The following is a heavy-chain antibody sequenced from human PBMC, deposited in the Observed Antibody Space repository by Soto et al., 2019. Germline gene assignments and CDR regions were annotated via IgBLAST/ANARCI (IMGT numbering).Heavy chain of an antibody. V-gene: IGHV1-3*01. CDR3: ARGDCSGCSCYPYYYMDV. CDR2: INAGSGNT. D-gene: IGHD2-15*01. CDR1: GYTSTNYG. J-gene: IGHJ6*03. Sequence: ASVKVSCKASGYTSTNYGMHWVRQAPGQRLEWMGWINAGSGNTKYSQKFQGRITITRDTFASTVYMELSSLRSDDTAVYYCARGDCSGCSCYPYYYMDVWGKGTTVTVSS.